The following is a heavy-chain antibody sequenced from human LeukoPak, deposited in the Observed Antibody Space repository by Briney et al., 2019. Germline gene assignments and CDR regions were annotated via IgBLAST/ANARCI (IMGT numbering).Heavy chain of an antibody. CDR2: ISSSSTYI. Sequence: GGSLRLSCAASGFTFSSYSMNWVRQSPGKGLEWVSYISSSSTYIYYADSVKGRFTISRDNAKNSLYLQMNSLRAEDTAVYYCARDQDYAFDIWGQGTMVTVSS. J-gene: IGHJ3*02. CDR1: GFTFSSYS. CDR3: ARDQDYAFDI. D-gene: IGHD2-15*01. V-gene: IGHV3-21*05.